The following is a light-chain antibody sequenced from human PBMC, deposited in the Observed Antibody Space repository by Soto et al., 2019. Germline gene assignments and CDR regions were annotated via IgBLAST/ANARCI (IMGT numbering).Light chain of an antibody. CDR1: ESVSSSY. CDR3: QQRSSWPLT. V-gene: IGKV3D-20*02. Sequence: EIVLTQSPGTLSLSPGERATLSCRASESVSSSYLAWYQQKPGQAPRLFIYGASSRATGIPDRFSGSGSGTDFTLTISRLEPEDFAVYYCQQRSSWPLTFGGGTKVDIK. CDR2: GAS. J-gene: IGKJ4*01.